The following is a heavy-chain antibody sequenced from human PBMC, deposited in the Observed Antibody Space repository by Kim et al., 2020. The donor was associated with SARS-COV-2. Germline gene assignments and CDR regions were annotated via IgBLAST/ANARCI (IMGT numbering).Heavy chain of an antibody. Sequence: SVKVSCKASGGTFSSYAISWVRQAPGQGLEWMGGIIPIFGTANYAQKFQGRVTITADESTSTAYMELSSLRSEDTAVYYCARDDGSGYLAGEYYFDYWGQGTLVTVSS. D-gene: IGHD3-22*01. CDR2: IIPIFGTA. J-gene: IGHJ4*02. CDR3: ARDDGSGYLAGEYYFDY. CDR1: GGTFSSYA. V-gene: IGHV1-69*13.